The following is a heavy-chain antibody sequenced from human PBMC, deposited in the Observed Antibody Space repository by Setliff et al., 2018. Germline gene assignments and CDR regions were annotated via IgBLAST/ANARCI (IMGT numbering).Heavy chain of an antibody. CDR3: ARSRTIAVKGGVSAV. V-gene: IGHV4-31*03. Sequence: PSETLSFTCSVSGASISSDGYYWSWIRQYPGKGLEWIGYIYYSGSTYYNPSLKSRVTISLDTSENQFSLELTSVTAADTAVYYCARSRTIAVKGGVSAVWGRGTLVTVSS. D-gene: IGHD6-19*01. CDR1: GASISSDGYY. J-gene: IGHJ2*01. CDR2: IYYSGST.